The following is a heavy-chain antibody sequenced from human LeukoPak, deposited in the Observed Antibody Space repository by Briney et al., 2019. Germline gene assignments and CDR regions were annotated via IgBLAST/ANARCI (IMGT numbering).Heavy chain of an antibody. J-gene: IGHJ4*02. V-gene: IGHV3-48*04. CDR3: ARTFDY. CDR2: ISYSGSTI. CDR1: GLSFSLYS. Sequence: PGGSLRLSCTASGLSFSLYSMNWVRQAPGKGLEWVSYISYSGSTIYYADSVKGRFTISRDNAKNSLYLQMNSLRAEDTAVYYCARTFDYWGQGTLVTVSS.